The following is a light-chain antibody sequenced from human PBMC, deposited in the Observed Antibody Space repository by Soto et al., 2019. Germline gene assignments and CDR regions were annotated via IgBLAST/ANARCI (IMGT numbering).Light chain of an antibody. Sequence: PGDRASLSCRASQSLSVSYIAWYQRKPGQAPRLLIYSTSTRAAGIPDRFTGRGSGTHFTLAISRLEPEDFAVYYCHQFGDSPQTFGQGTTVEV. V-gene: IGKV3-20*01. CDR2: STS. CDR3: HQFGDSPQT. J-gene: IGKJ1*01. CDR1: QSLSVSY.